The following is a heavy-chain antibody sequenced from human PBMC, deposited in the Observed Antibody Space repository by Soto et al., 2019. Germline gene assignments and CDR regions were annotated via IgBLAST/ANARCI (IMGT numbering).Heavy chain of an antibody. D-gene: IGHD3-16*02. J-gene: IGHJ6*03. V-gene: IGHV1-2*04. CDR1: GYTFTGYY. CDR3: ARTSLTLNYYYMDV. Sequence: ASVKVSCKASGYTFTGYYMHWVRQAPGQGLEWMGWINPNSGGTNYAQKFQGWVTMTRDTSISTAYMELSRLRSDDTAVYYCARTSLTLNYYYMDVWGKGTTVNVSS. CDR2: INPNSGGT.